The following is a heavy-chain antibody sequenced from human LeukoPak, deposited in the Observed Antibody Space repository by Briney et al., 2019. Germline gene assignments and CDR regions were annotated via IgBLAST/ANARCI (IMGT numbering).Heavy chain of an antibody. CDR1: GFTFSSYS. V-gene: IGHV3-33*08. D-gene: IGHD4-23*01. Sequence: PGGSLRLSCAASGFTFSSYSMNWVRQAPGKGLEWVAVIWYDGSNKYYADSVKGRFTISRDNSKNTLYLQMNSLRAEGTAVYYCARDYGGYFDYWGQGTLVTVSP. CDR2: IWYDGSNK. CDR3: ARDYGGYFDY. J-gene: IGHJ4*02.